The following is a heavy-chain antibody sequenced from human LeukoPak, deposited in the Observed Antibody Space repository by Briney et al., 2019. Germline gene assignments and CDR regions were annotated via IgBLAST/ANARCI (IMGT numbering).Heavy chain of an antibody. D-gene: IGHD1-26*01. Sequence: SETLSLTCTVSGGSISSSSYYWGWIRQPPGKGLEWIGSISYSGSTYYNPSLKSRVTMSVDTAKKQISLKLSSVTAADTAVYYCATHSGNYHYFDYWGQGTLVTVSS. CDR3: ATHSGNYHYFDY. CDR2: ISYSGST. J-gene: IGHJ4*02. V-gene: IGHV4-39*07. CDR1: GGSISSSSYY.